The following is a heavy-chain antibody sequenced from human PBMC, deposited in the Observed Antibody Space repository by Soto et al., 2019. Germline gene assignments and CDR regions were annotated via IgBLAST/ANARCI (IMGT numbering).Heavy chain of an antibody. CDR3: ARVETTMIVVALRS. CDR2: ITTDERT. D-gene: IGHD3-22*01. J-gene: IGHJ4*02. Sequence: GGSLRLSCAVSGFTFSNYGMTWVRQAPGKGLESVSTITTDERTYYADSIKGRFTTPRDNSKNTLYLQLNSLRAEDTAVYHCARVETTMIVVALRSWGQGTLVTVSS. CDR1: GFTFSNYG. V-gene: IGHV3-23*01.